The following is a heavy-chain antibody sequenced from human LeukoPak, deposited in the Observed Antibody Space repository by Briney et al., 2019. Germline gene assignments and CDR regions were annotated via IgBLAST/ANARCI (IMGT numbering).Heavy chain of an antibody. CDR1: GFTFSSYS. CDR2: ISSSSSYI. Sequence: GGSLRLSCAASGFTFSSYSMNWVRQAPGKGLEWVSSISSSSSYIYYADSVKGRFTISRDNAKNSLYLQMNSLRAEDTAVYYCARDEEFGITGTTYYFDYWGQGTLVTASS. J-gene: IGHJ4*02. CDR3: ARDEEFGITGTTYYFDY. V-gene: IGHV3-21*01. D-gene: IGHD1-20*01.